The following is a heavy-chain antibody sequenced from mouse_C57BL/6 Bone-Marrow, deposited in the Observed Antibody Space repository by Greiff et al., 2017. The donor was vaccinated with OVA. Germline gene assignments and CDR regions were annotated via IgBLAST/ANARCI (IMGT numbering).Heavy chain of an antibody. Sequence: VQLVESGPGLVQPSQSLSITCTVSGFSLTSYGVHWVRQSPGKGLEWLGVIWSGGSTDYNAAFISRLSISKDNSKSQVFFKMNSLQADDTAIYYCARNPNYYGSSHWYFDVWGTGTTVTVSS. D-gene: IGHD1-1*01. J-gene: IGHJ1*03. CDR3: ARNPNYYGSSHWYFDV. CDR2: IWSGGST. V-gene: IGHV2-2*01. CDR1: GFSLTSYG.